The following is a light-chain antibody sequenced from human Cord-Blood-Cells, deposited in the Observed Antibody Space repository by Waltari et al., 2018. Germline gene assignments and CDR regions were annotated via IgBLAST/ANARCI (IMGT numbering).Light chain of an antibody. J-gene: IGLJ2*01. CDR1: SSDVGSYNL. CDR3: CSYAGSSTVV. CDR2: EGS. V-gene: IGLV2-23*01. Sequence: QSALTQPASVSGSPGQSITISCTGTSSDVGSYNLDSWYQQHPGKAPKLMIYEGSKWPSGVSNRFSGSKSGNTASLTISGLQAEDEADYYCCSYAGSSTVVFGGGTKLTVL.